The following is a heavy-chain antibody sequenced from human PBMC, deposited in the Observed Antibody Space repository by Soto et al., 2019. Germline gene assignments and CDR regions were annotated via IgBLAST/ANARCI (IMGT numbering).Heavy chain of an antibody. CDR1: GFPFSTSN. CDR3: ARGVLPISSTSWFHP. D-gene: IGHD3-16*01. J-gene: IGHJ5*02. CDR2: ISRSGTYI. Sequence: EVQLVESGGGLVNPGGSLRLSCVVSGFPFSTSNMNWVRQSPGKGLEWVSFISRSGTYIYYSDSGKGRFTISRDDAENSLFLEMNSLRAETTAVYYCARGVLPISSTSWFHPWGQGTLVTVSS. V-gene: IGHV3-21*01.